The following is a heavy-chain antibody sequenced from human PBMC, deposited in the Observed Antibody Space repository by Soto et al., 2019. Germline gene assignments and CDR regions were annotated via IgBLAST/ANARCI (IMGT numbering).Heavy chain of an antibody. J-gene: IGHJ3*01. Sequence: ASVKVSCKASGYTFTSYSMHWVRQAPGQRLEWMGWINAGNGNTKYSQKFQGRVTITRDTSASTAYMELSSLRSEDTAVYYCARDGDFWSGYYTAFDFWGQGTMVTVSS. CDR3: ARDGDFWSGYYTAFDF. D-gene: IGHD3-3*01. CDR1: GYTFTSYS. V-gene: IGHV1-3*01. CDR2: INAGNGNT.